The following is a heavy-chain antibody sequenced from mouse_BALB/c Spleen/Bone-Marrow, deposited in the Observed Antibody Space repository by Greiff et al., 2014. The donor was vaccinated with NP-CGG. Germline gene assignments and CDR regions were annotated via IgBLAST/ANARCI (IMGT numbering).Heavy chain of an antibody. V-gene: IGHV14-3*02. Sequence: DVQLQESGAELVKPEASVKLSCTTSGFNIKDTYIHWVKQRPEQGLEWIGRIDPANGNTKYDPEFQGKATITADTSSNTAYLHLSSLTSEDTAVYSCAHDAPFAYWGQGTLVTVSA. CDR3: AHDAPFAY. CDR2: IDPANGNT. CDR1: GFNIKDTY. D-gene: IGHD2-3*01. J-gene: IGHJ3*01.